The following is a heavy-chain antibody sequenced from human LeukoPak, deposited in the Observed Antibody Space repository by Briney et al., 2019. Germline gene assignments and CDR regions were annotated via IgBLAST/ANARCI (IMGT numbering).Heavy chain of an antibody. V-gene: IGHV3-23*01. Sequence: PGGSLRLSCAASGFTFSSYAMRWVRQAPGKGLEWVSAISSNGGSTYYADSVKGRFTLSRDNSKNTLYLQMNSLRAEDTAVYYCAKESTSVVTPFDYWGQGTLVTVSS. CDR3: AKESTSVVTPFDY. D-gene: IGHD4-23*01. J-gene: IGHJ4*02. CDR2: ISSNGGST. CDR1: GFTFSSYA.